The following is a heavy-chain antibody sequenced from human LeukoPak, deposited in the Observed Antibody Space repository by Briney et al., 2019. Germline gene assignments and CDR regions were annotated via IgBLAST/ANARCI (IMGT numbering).Heavy chain of an antibody. J-gene: IGHJ4*02. V-gene: IGHV4-59*01. CDR2: IYYSGST. Sequence: SETLSLTCTVSGGSIGDYYWSWIRQPPGKGLEHIGYIYYSGSTDYNPSLRSRVTISVDTSKNQFSLKLSSVTAADTAVYCCARTPNRGGFDHWGQGTLVTVSS. CDR1: GGSIGDYY. D-gene: IGHD3-10*01. CDR3: ARTPNRGGFDH.